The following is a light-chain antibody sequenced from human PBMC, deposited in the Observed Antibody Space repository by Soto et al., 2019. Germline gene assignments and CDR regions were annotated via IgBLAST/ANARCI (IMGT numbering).Light chain of an antibody. CDR1: ENVRTF. V-gene: IGKV3-11*01. Sequence: EVVLTQSPATLSLSPGERATLSCRASENVRTFVDWYQQKPGQAPRLLIYGASNRATGIPARFSGSGSGTDFTLTISDLEPEDFAVYYCQQNSHWPPWTFGQGTKGDIK. J-gene: IGKJ1*01. CDR2: GAS. CDR3: QQNSHWPPWT.